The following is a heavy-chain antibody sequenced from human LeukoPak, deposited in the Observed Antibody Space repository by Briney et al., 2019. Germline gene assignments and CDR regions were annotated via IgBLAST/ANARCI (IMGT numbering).Heavy chain of an antibody. CDR3: ARINGDHIDY. Sequence: PSETLSLTCTVSGGSISTGDYYWSWIRQPPGKGLEWIGYIYYSGSTYYNPSLKSRVTISVDTSENQFSLKLSSVTAADTAVYYCARINGDHIDYWGQGTLVTVSS. D-gene: IGHD4-17*01. CDR1: GGSISTGDYY. V-gene: IGHV4-30-4*01. J-gene: IGHJ4*02. CDR2: IYYSGST.